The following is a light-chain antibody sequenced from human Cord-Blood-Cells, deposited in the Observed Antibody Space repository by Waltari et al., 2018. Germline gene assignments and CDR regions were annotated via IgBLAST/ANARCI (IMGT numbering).Light chain of an antibody. Sequence: MQMPQSPSSAPASVGDRVTITSRASQGSSSWLAWYKQKPGNAPKLLIYAASSLQSGVPSRFSGSGSGTDFTLTISRLQPEDFAAYYCQQANSSPPLTFGGGTKVEIK. CDR2: AAS. V-gene: IGKV1D-12*01. CDR3: QQANSSPPLT. CDR1: QGSSSW. J-gene: IGKJ4*01.